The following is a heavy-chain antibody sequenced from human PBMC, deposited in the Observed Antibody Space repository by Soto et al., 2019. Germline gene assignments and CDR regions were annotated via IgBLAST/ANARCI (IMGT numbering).Heavy chain of an antibody. CDR2: ISYDGSNK. Sequence: GGSLRLSCAASGFTFSSYAMHWVRQAPGKGLEWVAVISYDGSNKYYADSVKGRFTISRDNSKNTLYLQMNSLRAEDTAVYYCARVSNSDYFDYWGQGTLVTVSS. CDR3: ARVSNSDYFDY. D-gene: IGHD4-4*01. V-gene: IGHV3-30-3*01. CDR1: GFTFSSYA. J-gene: IGHJ4*02.